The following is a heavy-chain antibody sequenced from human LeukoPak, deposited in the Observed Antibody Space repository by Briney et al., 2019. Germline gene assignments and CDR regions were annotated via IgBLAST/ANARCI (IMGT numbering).Heavy chain of an antibody. CDR3: ARHVSTSESENFDY. J-gene: IGHJ4*02. CDR1: GVSISSYY. Sequence: SETLSLTCTVSGVSISSYYWSWIRQPPGKGLEWIGYIYTSGSTNHNPSLKSRVTISVDTSKNQFSLKLSSVSAADTAVYYCARHVSTSESENFDYWGQGTLVTVSS. D-gene: IGHD3-10*02. CDR2: IYTSGST. V-gene: IGHV4-4*09.